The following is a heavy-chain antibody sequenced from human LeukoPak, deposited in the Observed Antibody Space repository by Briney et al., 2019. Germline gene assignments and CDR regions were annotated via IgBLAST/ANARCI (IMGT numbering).Heavy chain of an antibody. D-gene: IGHD6-13*01. CDR1: GYTFTSYG. CDR3: ARVRLQQLVLYDY. Sequence: RASVKVSCKASGYTFTSYGITWVRQAPGQGLEWMGWISTYNGNTDYAQNLQGRVTMTTDTSTSTAYMELRSLRSDDTAVYYCARVRLQQLVLYDYWGQGTLVTVSS. CDR2: ISTYNGNT. J-gene: IGHJ4*02. V-gene: IGHV1-18*01.